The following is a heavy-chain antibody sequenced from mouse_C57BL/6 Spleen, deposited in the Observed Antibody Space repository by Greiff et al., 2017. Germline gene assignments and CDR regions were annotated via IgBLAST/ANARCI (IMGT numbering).Heavy chain of an antibody. CDR2: IYPGDGDT. D-gene: IGHD2-5*01. V-gene: IGHV1-80*01. J-gene: IGHJ1*03. CDR3: ARSGSYYSNSYWYFDV. Sequence: VKLMESGAELVKPGASVKISCKASGYAFSSYWMNWVKQRPGKGLEWIGQIYPGDGDTNYNGKFKGKATLTADKSSSTAYMQLSSLTSEDSAVYFCARSGSYYSNSYWYFDVWGTGTTVTVSS. CDR1: GYAFSSYW.